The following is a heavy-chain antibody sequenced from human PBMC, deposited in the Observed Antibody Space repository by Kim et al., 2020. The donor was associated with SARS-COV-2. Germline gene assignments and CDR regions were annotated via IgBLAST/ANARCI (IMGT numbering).Heavy chain of an antibody. V-gene: IGHV1-18*04. CDR3: ARDTHVILSDGDYYGMDV. CDR2: ISAYNGNT. D-gene: IGHD3-9*01. CDR1: GYTFDTFG. J-gene: IGHJ6*02. Sequence: ASVKVSCKAFGYTFDTFGLSWVRQAPGQGLEWMGWISAYNGNTDFAQTFPGRVIMTTDTSTNTAYMEWRGLRSDETGVYYCARDTHVILSDGDYYGMDVWGQGTTVIVSS.